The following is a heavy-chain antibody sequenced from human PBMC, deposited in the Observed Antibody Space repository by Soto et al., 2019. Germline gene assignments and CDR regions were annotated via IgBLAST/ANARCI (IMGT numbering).Heavy chain of an antibody. D-gene: IGHD3-22*01. V-gene: IGHV3-64D*06. CDR2: ISDNGDRT. CDR3: VKGPAFYDSSSFDY. J-gene: IGHJ4*02. Sequence: VGSLRLSCSASGFTFSSYGMHWVRQAPGKGLEYVSAISDNGDRTYYTDSVKGRFSISRDNSKNTLYLQMSSLRPEDTAVYYCVKGPAFYDSSSFDYWGQGTVVTVSS. CDR1: GFTFSSYG.